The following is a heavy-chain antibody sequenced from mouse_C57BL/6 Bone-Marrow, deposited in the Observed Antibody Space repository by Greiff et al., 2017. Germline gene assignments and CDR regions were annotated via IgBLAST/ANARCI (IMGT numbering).Heavy chain of an antibody. CDR1: GYTFTSYW. CDR2: IDPSDSYT. V-gene: IGHV1-59*01. CDR3: AKGRPIYYGNYVPFAY. Sequence: QVQLQQPGAELVRPGTSVKLSCKASGYTFTSYWMHWVKQRPGQGLEWIGVIDPSDSYTNYNQKFKGKATLTVDTSSSTAYMQLSSLTSEDSAVYYCAKGRPIYYGNYVPFAYWGQGTLVTVSA. D-gene: IGHD2-1*01. J-gene: IGHJ3*01.